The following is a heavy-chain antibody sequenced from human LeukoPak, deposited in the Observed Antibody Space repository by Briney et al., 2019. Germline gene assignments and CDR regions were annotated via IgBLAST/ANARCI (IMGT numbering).Heavy chain of an antibody. CDR2: IIPIFGTA. CDR3: ARGLGYCSGGSCYSVGFYFDY. V-gene: IGHV1-69*05. Sequence: ASVKVSCKASGGTFSSYAISWVRQAPGQGLEWMGGIIPIFGTANYAQKFQGRVTITTDESTSTAYMELSSLRSEDTAVYYCARGLGYCSGGSCYSVGFYFDYWGQGTLVTVSS. J-gene: IGHJ4*02. CDR1: GGTFSSYA. D-gene: IGHD2-15*01.